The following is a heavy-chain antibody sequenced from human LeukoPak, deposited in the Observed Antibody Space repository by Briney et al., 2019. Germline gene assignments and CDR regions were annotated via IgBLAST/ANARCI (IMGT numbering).Heavy chain of an antibody. Sequence: GESLRISCKGSGYSFTSYWITWVRQMPGKGMEWMGRIDPSDSYTNYSPSFQGHVTISADKSISTAYLQWSSLKASDTAMYYCARYFGYCSSTSCYAYFDYWGQGTLVTVSS. D-gene: IGHD2-2*01. V-gene: IGHV5-10-1*01. CDR1: GYSFTSYW. J-gene: IGHJ4*02. CDR3: ARYFGYCSSTSCYAYFDY. CDR2: IDPSDSYT.